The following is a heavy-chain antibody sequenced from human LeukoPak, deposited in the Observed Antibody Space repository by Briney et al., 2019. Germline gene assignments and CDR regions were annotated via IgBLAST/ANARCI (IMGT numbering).Heavy chain of an antibody. CDR3: ARARTRSGNNDY. V-gene: IGHV4-59*01. D-gene: IGHD3-10*01. J-gene: IGHJ4*02. Sequence: GYISYSGSTNYNPSLKSRVTISVDTSKNQFSLKLSSVTAADTAVYYCARARTRSGNNDYWGQGILVTVSS. CDR2: ISYSGST.